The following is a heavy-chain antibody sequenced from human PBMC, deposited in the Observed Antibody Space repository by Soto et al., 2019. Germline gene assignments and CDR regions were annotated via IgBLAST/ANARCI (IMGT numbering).Heavy chain of an antibody. Sequence: QVQLVESGGGVVQPGRSLRLSCAASGFTFSSYGMHWVRQAPGKGLEWVAVISYDGSNKYYADSVKGRFTISRDNSKNALYLQMNSLRAEDTAVYYCAKGPKLGSRVDYWGQGTLVTVSS. CDR2: ISYDGSNK. J-gene: IGHJ4*02. D-gene: IGHD2-15*01. CDR3: AKGPKLGSRVDY. V-gene: IGHV3-30*18. CDR1: GFTFSSYG.